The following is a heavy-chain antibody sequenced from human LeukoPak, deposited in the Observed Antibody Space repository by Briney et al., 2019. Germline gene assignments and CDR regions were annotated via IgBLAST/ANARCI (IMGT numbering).Heavy chain of an antibody. Sequence: PETPSLTPTLSVGSTSSYHYSCMRRRPGEGREWIGYIDDSGSTNYNSSLKSLVTISVDTSKNQFSLKLSSVTAADTAVYYCARGGSGTYYHYWGQGTLVTVSS. V-gene: IGHV4-59*01. CDR2: IDDSGST. CDR3: ARGGSGTYYHY. J-gene: IGHJ4*02. D-gene: IGHD1-26*01. CDR1: VGSTSSYH.